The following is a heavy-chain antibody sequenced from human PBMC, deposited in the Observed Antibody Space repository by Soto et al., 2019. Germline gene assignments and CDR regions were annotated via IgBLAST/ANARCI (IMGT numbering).Heavy chain of an antibody. CDR3: ARDTPEGAVGEYFDY. D-gene: IGHD1-26*01. V-gene: IGHV3-74*01. J-gene: IGHJ4*02. CDR1: GFTFSSYW. CDR2: INSDGSST. Sequence: GGSLRLSCAASGFTFSSYWMHWVRQAPGKGLVWVSRINSDGSSTSYADSVKGRFTISRDNAKNTLYLQMNSLRAEDTAVYYCARDTPEGAVGEYFDYWGQGTLVTVSS.